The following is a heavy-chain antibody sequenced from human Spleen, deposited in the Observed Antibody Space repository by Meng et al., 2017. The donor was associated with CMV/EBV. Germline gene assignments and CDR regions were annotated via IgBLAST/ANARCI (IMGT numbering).Heavy chain of an antibody. CDR2: LYPGYSDS. J-gene: IGHJ5*02. CDR3: ARLNPRSGVRGPQVILLGGNNWFDP. Sequence: KGLEWSGILYPGYSDSRYSRDSNPSYSPSFQGQVTISADKSISTAYLQWNTLKASDTAMYYCARLNPRSGVRGPQVILLGGNNWFDPWGQGTLVTVSS. V-gene: IGHV5-51*01. D-gene: IGHD3-16*01.